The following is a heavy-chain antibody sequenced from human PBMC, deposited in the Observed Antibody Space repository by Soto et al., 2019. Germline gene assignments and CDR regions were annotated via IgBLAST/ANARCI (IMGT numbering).Heavy chain of an antibody. CDR1: GGSVSSGSYY. J-gene: IGHJ4*02. CDR3: ARAWNGYSYGYFDY. CDR2: IYYSGST. Sequence: SETLSLTXTVSGGSVSSGSYYWSWIRQPPGKGLEWIGYIYYSGSTNYNPSLKSRVTISVDTSKNQFSLKLSSVTAADTAVYYCARAWNGYSYGYFDYWGQGTLVTAPQ. D-gene: IGHD5-18*01. V-gene: IGHV4-61*01.